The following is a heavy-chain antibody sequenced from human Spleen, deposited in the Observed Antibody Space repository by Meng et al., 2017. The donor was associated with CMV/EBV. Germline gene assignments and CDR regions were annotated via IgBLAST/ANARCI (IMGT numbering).Heavy chain of an antibody. CDR3: ARPAGYTGYDLDH. D-gene: IGHD5-12*01. V-gene: IGHV4-39*01. CDR1: GDSISSYY. J-gene: IGHJ4*02. Sequence: SETLSLTCTVSGDSISSYYWGWIRQPPGKGLEWIGTISYIGNTNYNPTLQSRVTMSLDTSKNQFSLKVTSVTATDTAVYFCARPAGYTGYDLDHWGQGTLVTVSS. CDR2: ISYIGNT.